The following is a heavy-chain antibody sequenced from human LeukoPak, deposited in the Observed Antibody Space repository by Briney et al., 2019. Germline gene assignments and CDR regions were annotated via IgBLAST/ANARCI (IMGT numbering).Heavy chain of an antibody. CDR2: ISYGSGTI. D-gene: IGHD1-26*01. CDR3: ARETRWAFDY. V-gene: IGHV3-48*02. J-gene: IGHJ4*02. CDR1: RFNFSSYS. Sequence: GGSLRLSCAASRFNFSSYSMNWARQAPGKGLEWVSYISYGSGTIYYADAVKGRFSISRDNAKNSLYLQMSSLRDEDTAVYYCARETRWAFDYWGQGTLVTVSS.